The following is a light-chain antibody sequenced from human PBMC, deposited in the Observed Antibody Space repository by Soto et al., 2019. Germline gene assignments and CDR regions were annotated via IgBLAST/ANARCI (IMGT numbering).Light chain of an antibody. CDR2: DAS. CDR3: QQYGSSRT. CDR1: QSVSSSY. V-gene: IGKV3-20*01. Sequence: EIVLTQSPGTLSLSPGERATLSCRTSQSVSSSYLAWYQQKPVQAPRLLIYDASSRATGIPDRFSGSWSGTDFTITISRLEPEDFVVDYCQQYGSSRTFGHGTKVEI. J-gene: IGKJ1*01.